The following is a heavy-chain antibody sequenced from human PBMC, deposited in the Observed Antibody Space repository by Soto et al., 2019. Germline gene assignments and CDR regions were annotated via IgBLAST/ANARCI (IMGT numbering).Heavy chain of an antibody. CDR1: GFTFSSSA. CDR2: ISSGNGGTT. CDR3: AKGGGGDHGY. J-gene: IGHJ4*02. D-gene: IGHD2-21*02. V-gene: IGHV3-23*01. Sequence: EVQLLDSGGGLVQPGGSLRLSCTASGFTFSSSAMSWVRQAPGKGLEWVSAISSGNGGTTYYVGSVKGRFTISRDNAKNTLYLQMNSRRAEDTAVYYWAKGGGGDHGYWGQGTLVTVSS.